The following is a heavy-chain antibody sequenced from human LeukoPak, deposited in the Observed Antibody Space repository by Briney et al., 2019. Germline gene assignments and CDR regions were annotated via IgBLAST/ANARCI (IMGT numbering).Heavy chain of an antibody. Sequence: GGSLRLSCAASGXTFSSYAMSWVRQAPGKGLEWVSAISGSGGSTYYADSVKGRFTISRDNSKNTLYLQMNSLRAEDTAVYYCAKLWVMITFGGVIDIEAPGSSGDYWGQGTLVTVSS. J-gene: IGHJ4*02. CDR1: GXTFSSYA. CDR2: ISGSGGST. D-gene: IGHD3-16*02. CDR3: AKLWVMITFGGVIDIEAPGSSGDY. V-gene: IGHV3-23*01.